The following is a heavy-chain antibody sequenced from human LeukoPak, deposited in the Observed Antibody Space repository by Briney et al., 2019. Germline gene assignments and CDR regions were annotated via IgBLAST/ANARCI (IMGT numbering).Heavy chain of an antibody. D-gene: IGHD4/OR15-4a*01. CDR2: IYTSGST. CDR1: GGSISSGSYY. J-gene: IGHJ3*02. Sequence: SETLSLTCTVSGGSISSGSYYWSWIRQPAGKGLEWMGRIYTSGSTNYNPSLKSRVTISVDTSKNQFSLKLSSVTAADTAVYYCAREQELGLTTPAVAVAFDIWGQGTMVTVSS. CDR3: AREQELGLTTPAVAVAFDI. V-gene: IGHV4-61*02.